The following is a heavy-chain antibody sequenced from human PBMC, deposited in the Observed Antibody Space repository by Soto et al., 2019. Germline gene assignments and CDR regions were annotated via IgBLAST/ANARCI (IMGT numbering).Heavy chain of an antibody. D-gene: IGHD2-21*02. CDR3: AHRPTSTDDFYFDY. Sequence: QITLTEFGPTLVTPTQTLTLTCSFSGFSLTTSGVAVGWFRQPPGKAPEWLALFYWNDDKRYSPSLRSRLTVTGDSSKNQVVLTLANVDPVDSGTYYCAHRPTSTDDFYFDYWGQGTLVTVSS. V-gene: IGHV2-5*01. CDR2: FYWNDDK. CDR1: GFSLTTSGVA. J-gene: IGHJ4*02.